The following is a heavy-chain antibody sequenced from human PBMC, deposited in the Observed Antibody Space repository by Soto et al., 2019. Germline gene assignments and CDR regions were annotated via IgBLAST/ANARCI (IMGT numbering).Heavy chain of an antibody. CDR3: AGAPTSYIYNY. V-gene: IGHV4-34*01. J-gene: IGHJ4*02. CDR1: GGSFSGYY. CDR2: INHSGST. Sequence: PSETLSLTCAVYGGSFSGYYWSWIRQPPGKGLEWIGEINHSGSTNYNPSLKSRVTISVDTSKNQFSLKLSSVTAADTAVYYCAGAPTSYIYNYGGRETLVTASS. D-gene: IGHD3-16*01.